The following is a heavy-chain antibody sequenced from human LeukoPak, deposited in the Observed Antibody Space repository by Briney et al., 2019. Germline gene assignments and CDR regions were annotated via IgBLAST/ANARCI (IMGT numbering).Heavy chain of an antibody. CDR3: ARDEHRSYFQH. J-gene: IGHJ1*01. CDR1: GGTFSSYA. Sequence: ASVKVSCKASGGTFSSYAISWVRQAPGQGLEWMGWINPNSGGTNYAQKFQGRVTMTRDTSISTAYMELSRLRSDDTAVYYCARDEHRSYFQHWGQGTLVTVSS. V-gene: IGHV1-2*02. CDR2: INPNSGGT. D-gene: IGHD1/OR15-1a*01.